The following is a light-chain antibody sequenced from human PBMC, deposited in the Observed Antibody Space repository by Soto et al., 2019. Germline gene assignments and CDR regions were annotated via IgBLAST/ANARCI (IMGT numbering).Light chain of an antibody. CDR3: QHYGGSPFT. CDR2: DAS. CDR1: QSIFNSY. Sequence: EIVLTQSPGTLSLSPGERATLSCRASQSIFNSYLAWYQQKPGQAPRLLIYDASARATGIPDRFSGSGSGTDFALTISRLEPEDFAVYHCQHYGGSPFTFGQGPKLEIK. V-gene: IGKV3-20*01. J-gene: IGKJ2*01.